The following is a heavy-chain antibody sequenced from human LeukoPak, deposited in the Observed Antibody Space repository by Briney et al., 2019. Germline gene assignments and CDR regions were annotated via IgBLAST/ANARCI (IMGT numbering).Heavy chain of an antibody. V-gene: IGHV3-23*01. CDR3: AKGRLGYCSSTSCLSSP. CDR1: GFTFSSYA. J-gene: IGHJ5*02. CDR2: ISGSGGST. D-gene: IGHD2-2*01. Sequence: QTGGSLRLSCAASGFTFSSYAMSWVRQAPGKGLEWVSAISGSGGSTYYADSVKGRFTISRDNSKNRVYLQMTSLRAEDTAVYYCAKGRLGYCSSTSCLSSPWGQGTLVTVSS.